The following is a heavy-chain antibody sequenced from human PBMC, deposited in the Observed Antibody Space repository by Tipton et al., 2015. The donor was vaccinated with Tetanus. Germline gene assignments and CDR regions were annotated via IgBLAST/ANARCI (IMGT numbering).Heavy chain of an antibody. J-gene: IGHJ5*02. CDR3: ARDPRNGIAAAAWFDP. Sequence: QSGAEVKKLGAPVKVSCKASGYTFTSYGISWVRQAPGQGLEWMGWISAYNGNTNYAQKLQGRITMTTDTSTNTAYMELRSLRSDDTAVYYCARDPRNGIAAAAWFDPWGQGTLVTVSA. CDR1: GYTFTSYG. D-gene: IGHD6-13*01. CDR2: ISAYNGNT. V-gene: IGHV1-18*01.